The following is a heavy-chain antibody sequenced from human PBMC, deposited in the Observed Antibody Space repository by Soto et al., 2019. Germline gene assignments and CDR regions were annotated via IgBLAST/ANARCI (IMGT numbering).Heavy chain of an antibody. Sequence: QVQLVQSGAEVKKPGSSVKVSCKASGGTFSSYTISWVRQAPGQGLEWMGRIIPILGIANYAQKFQGRVTIRADKSTSTAYMELSSLRSEDTAEYYCAREEYYYGSGACFYFWGQGTLVTVSS. D-gene: IGHD3-10*01. CDR2: IIPILGIA. V-gene: IGHV1-69*08. J-gene: IGHJ4*02. CDR3: AREEYYYGSGACFYF. CDR1: GGTFSSYT.